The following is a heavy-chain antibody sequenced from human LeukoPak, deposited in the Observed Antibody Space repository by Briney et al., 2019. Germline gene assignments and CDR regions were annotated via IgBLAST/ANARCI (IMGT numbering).Heavy chain of an antibody. CDR3: VKGSLYSSGCHHY. J-gene: IGHJ4*02. CDR1: GFTFSSYS. V-gene: IGHV3-7*03. CDR2: ISGDGTDT. D-gene: IGHD6-19*01. Sequence: PGGSLRLSCAASGFTFSSYSMTWVRQVPGKGLEWVATISGDGTDTYYVDSVKGRFTISRDNSKNTLFLQMSSLRAEDTAVYYCVKGSLYSSGCHHYGGQGTLVPVSA.